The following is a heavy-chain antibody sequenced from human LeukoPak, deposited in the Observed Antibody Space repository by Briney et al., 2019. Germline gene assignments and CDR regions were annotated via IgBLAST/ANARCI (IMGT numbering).Heavy chain of an antibody. CDR2: IYRGGGT. CDR1: GFTFSSYW. J-gene: IGHJ4*02. V-gene: IGHV3-66*01. D-gene: IGHD3-16*01. Sequence: PGGSLRLSCAASGFTFSSYWMSWVRQAPGKGLEWVSVIYRGGGTAYADSVKDRFTISRDNFKNMVYLHMNSLKAEDTAVYYCAGDVIYASEIYSYGDCLGQGTLVTVSS. CDR3: AGDVIYASEIYSYGDC.